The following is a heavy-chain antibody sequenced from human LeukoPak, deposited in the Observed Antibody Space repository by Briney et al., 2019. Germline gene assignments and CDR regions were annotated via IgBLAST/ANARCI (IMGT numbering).Heavy chain of an antibody. CDR3: ARESSSWHDAFDI. V-gene: IGHV3-30-3*01. Sequence: GGSLRLSCAASGFTFSGSAMHWVRQAPGKGLEWVAVISYDGSNKYYADSVKGRFTIPRDNSKNTLYLQMNSLRAEDTAVYYCARESSSWHDAFDIWGQGTMVTVSS. CDR2: ISYDGSNK. J-gene: IGHJ3*02. D-gene: IGHD6-13*01. CDR1: GFTFSGSA.